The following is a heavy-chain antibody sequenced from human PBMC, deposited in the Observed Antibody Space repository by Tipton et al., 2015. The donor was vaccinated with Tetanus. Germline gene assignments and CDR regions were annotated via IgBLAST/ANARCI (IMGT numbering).Heavy chain of an antibody. Sequence: TLCLTCAVYGGTFNNYFWTWIRQPPGKGLEWIGEINYDGSTNYSPSLKSRVTLSLDATKKQVSLKLSSVTAADTAVYYCARGDYYGSGTYGVWGQGTTVTVPS. CDR2: INYDGST. D-gene: IGHD3-10*01. J-gene: IGHJ6*02. V-gene: IGHV4-34*01. CDR1: GGTFNNYF. CDR3: ARGDYYGSGTYGV.